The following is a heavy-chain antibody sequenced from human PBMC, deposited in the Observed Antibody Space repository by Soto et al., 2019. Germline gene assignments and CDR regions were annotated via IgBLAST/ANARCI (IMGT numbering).Heavy chain of an antibody. J-gene: IGHJ4*02. D-gene: IGHD6-13*01. CDR1: GYSFTSYW. Sequence: GESLKISCEGSGYSFTSYWISWVRQMPGKGLEWMGRIDPTDSYTKYSPSFQGHVTISADKSISTAYLQWSSLKASDTAMYYCAYGAAAAGANSDYWGQGTLVTVSS. V-gene: IGHV5-10-1*01. CDR3: AYGAAAAGANSDY. CDR2: IDPTDSYT.